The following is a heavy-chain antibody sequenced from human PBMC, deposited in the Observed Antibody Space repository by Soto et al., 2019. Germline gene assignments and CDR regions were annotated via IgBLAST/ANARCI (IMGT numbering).Heavy chain of an antibody. D-gene: IGHD2-2*01. CDR2: ISYDGSNK. CDR3: ARDLVVPVWLDS. J-gene: IGHJ5*01. CDR1: GFTFSSYA. Sequence: QVQLVESGGGVVQPGRSLRLSCAASGFTFSSYAMHWVRQAPGKGLEWVAVISYDGSNKYYADSVKGRFTISRDNSKNTLYLQMNSLRAEDTAVYYWARDLVVPVWLDSWGQGTLVTVSS. V-gene: IGHV3-30-3*01.